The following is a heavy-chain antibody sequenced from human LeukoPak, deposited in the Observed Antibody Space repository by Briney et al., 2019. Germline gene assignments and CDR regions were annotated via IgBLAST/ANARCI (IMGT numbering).Heavy chain of an antibody. CDR2: ISSSSSTI. CDR3: ARDELYYDILTGYNYYYGMDV. Sequence: PGGSLRLSCAASGFTFSSYSMNWVRQAPGKGLEWVSYISSSSSTIYYADSVKGRFTISRDNAKNSLYLQMNSLRAEDTAVYYCARDELYYDILTGYNYYYGMDVWGQGTTVTVSS. J-gene: IGHJ6*02. V-gene: IGHV3-48*01. CDR1: GFTFSSYS. D-gene: IGHD3-9*01.